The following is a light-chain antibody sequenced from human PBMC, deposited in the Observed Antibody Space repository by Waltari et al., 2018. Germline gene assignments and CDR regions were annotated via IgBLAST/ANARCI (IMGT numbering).Light chain of an antibody. CDR1: GSAVGASDS. CDR3: SSQTLDGLVL. Sequence: QSALTHPASVSGSPGQSTTISCSGVGSAVGASDSVSWHQHHPGKAPQVIIYDVTNRPSGVSDRFSASKSANTASLTISRLQPEDEADYYCSSQTLDGLVLFGGGTRLTVL. V-gene: IGLV2-14*03. CDR2: DVT. J-gene: IGLJ2*01.